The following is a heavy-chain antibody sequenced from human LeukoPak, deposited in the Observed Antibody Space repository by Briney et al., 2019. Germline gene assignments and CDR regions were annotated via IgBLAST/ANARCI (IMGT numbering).Heavy chain of an antibody. D-gene: IGHD3-3*01. CDR3: ARVGEYYDFWSGYSNWFDP. J-gene: IGHJ5*02. CDR1: GYTFTSYD. Sequence: ASVKVSCKAPGYTFTSYDINWVRQATGQGLEWMGWMNPNSGNTGYAQKFQGRVTMTRNTSISTAYMELSSLRSEDTAVYYCARVGEYYDFWSGYSNWFDPWGQGTLVTVSS. V-gene: IGHV1-8*01. CDR2: MNPNSGNT.